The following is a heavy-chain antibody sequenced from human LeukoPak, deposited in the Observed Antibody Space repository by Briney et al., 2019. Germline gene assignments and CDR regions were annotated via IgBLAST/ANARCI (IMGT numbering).Heavy chain of an antibody. V-gene: IGHV3-74*01. CDR2: LHSNGAST. Sequence: PGGPLRLSCAASGFAFSNYWMHWVRQAPGKGLVWVSRLHSNGASTSYADSVRGRFTVSRDTAMNTLYLQMNTLTAEDTAVYYCARSGWPYYFDYWGQGTLVTVSS. D-gene: IGHD3-22*01. CDR3: ARSGWPYYFDY. CDR1: GFAFSNYW. J-gene: IGHJ4*02.